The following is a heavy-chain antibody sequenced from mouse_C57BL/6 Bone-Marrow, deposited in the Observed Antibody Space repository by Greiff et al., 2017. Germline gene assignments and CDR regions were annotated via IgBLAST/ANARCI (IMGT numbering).Heavy chain of an antibody. CDR1: GFSLSTSGMG. J-gene: IGHJ1*03. CDR3: ARSYYYGSSLYWYFDV. V-gene: IGHV8-12*01. CDR2: IYWDDDK. Sequence: QVTLKVSGPGILQSSQTLSLTCSFSGFSLSTSGMGVSWIRQPSGKGLEWLAHIYWDDDKRNNPSLKSRLTISKDTSRNQVFLKITSVDTADTATDYCARSYYYGSSLYWYFDVWGTGTTVTVSS. D-gene: IGHD1-1*01.